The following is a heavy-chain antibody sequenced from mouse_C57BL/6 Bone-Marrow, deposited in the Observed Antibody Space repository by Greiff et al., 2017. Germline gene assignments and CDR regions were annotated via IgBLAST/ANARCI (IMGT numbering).Heavy chain of an antibody. V-gene: IGHV5-15*01. J-gene: IGHJ4*01. Sequence: EVQLVESGGGLVQPGGSLKLSCAGSGFTFSDYGMAWVRQAPRKGPEWVAFISNLAYSIYYADTLTGRFTISRENAKNTLYLEMSSLRSEDTAMYYCARQWFYYGIPYAMDYWGQGTSVTVSS. D-gene: IGHD1-1*01. CDR3: ARQWFYYGIPYAMDY. CDR1: GFTFSDYG. CDR2: ISNLAYSI.